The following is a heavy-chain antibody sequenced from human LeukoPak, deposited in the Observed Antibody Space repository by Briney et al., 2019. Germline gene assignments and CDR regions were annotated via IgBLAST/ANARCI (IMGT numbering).Heavy chain of an antibody. D-gene: IGHD3-3*01. CDR1: GYTFTSYA. V-gene: IGHV7-4-1*02. Sequence: ASVKVSCKASGYTFTSYAMNWVRQAPGQGLEWMGWINTNTGNPTYAQGLTGRFVFSLDTSVSTAYLQISSLKAEDTAVYYCARVLPDYYDLWSGYYIWYYYSGMDVWGQGTTVTVSS. J-gene: IGHJ6*02. CDR3: ARVLPDYYDLWSGYYIWYYYSGMDV. CDR2: INTNTGNP.